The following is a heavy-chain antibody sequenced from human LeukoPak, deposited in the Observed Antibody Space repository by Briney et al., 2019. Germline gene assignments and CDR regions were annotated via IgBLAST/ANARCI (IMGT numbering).Heavy chain of an antibody. J-gene: IGHJ4*02. CDR3: AKDSRIAVRPVYYFDY. V-gene: IGHV3-23*01. CDR2: ISGSGSST. D-gene: IGHD6-6*01. CDR1: GFTFTSYA. Sequence: GGSLRLSCAASGFTFTSYAVTWVRQAPGKGLEWVSTISGSGSSTHYADSVKGRFTISRDNSKNTLYLQMNSLRADDTAVYYCAKDSRIAVRPVYYFDYWGQGTLVTVSS.